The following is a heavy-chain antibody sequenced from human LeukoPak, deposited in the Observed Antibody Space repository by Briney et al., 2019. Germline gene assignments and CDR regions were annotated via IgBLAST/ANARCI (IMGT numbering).Heavy chain of an antibody. Sequence: GGSLRLSCAASGFTFSSYAMSWVRQAPGKGLEWVSAISGSGGSTYYADSVKGRFTISRDNSKNTLYLQMNSLRAEDTAIYYCAKSPNSITMIVVVISLDAFDIWGQGTMVTVSS. CDR1: GFTFSSYA. CDR3: AKSPNSITMIVVVISLDAFDI. J-gene: IGHJ3*02. V-gene: IGHV3-23*01. D-gene: IGHD3-22*01. CDR2: ISGSGGST.